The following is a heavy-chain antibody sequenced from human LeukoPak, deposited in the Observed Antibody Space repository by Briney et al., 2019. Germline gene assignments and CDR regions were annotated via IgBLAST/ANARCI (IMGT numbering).Heavy chain of an antibody. D-gene: IGHD3-22*01. CDR1: GYTFTGYY. J-gene: IGHJ5*02. CDR3: ARDYYDSSGSTENWFDP. CDR2: INPNSGGT. Sequence: GASVKVSCKASGYTFTGYYMHWVRQAPGQGLEWMGWINPNSGGTNYAQKFQGRLTMTRDTSISTAYMELSRLRSDDTAVYYCARDYYDSSGSTENWFDPWGQGTLVTVSS. V-gene: IGHV1-2*02.